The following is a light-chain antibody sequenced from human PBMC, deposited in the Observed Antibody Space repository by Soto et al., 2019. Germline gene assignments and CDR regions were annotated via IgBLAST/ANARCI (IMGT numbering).Light chain of an antibody. V-gene: IGKV1-39*01. CDR3: QQSYSTPWT. CDR2: AAS. J-gene: IGKJ1*01. Sequence: IQMAQSPSSLSASVVDRVTITCPASQSISSYLNWYQQKPGKAPKLLIYAASSLQSGVPSRFSGSGSGTDFTLTISSLQPDDFATYYCQQSYSTPWTFGQGTKVDIK. CDR1: QSISSY.